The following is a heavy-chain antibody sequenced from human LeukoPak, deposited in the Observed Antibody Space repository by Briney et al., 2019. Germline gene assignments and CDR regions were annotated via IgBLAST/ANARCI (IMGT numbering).Heavy chain of an antibody. CDR1: GYTFTSYG. Sequence: ASVKVSCKASGYTFTSYGISWVRQAPGQGLEWMGWISAYSGGTNYAQKFQGRVTMTRDTSISTAYMELSRLRSDDTAVYYCARGKAARRYYYYYMDVWGKGTTVTVSS. J-gene: IGHJ6*03. CDR2: ISAYSGGT. CDR3: ARGKAARRYYYYYMDV. V-gene: IGHV1-2*02. D-gene: IGHD6-6*01.